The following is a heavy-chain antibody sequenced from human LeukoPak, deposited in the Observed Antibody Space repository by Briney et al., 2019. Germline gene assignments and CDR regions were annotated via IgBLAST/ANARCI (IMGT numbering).Heavy chain of an antibody. CDR3: ARDRQDYSSSPDY. J-gene: IGHJ4*02. Sequence: PSETLSLTCAVSGYSISSGYYWGWIRQSPGKGLEWIGSAYHNGRTYYSPSLKSRVTISVDTSKNQVSLKLSSVAAADTAVYYCARDRQDYSSSPDYWGQGTLVTVSS. CDR2: AYHNGRT. V-gene: IGHV4-38-2*02. D-gene: IGHD6-13*01. CDR1: GYSISSGYY.